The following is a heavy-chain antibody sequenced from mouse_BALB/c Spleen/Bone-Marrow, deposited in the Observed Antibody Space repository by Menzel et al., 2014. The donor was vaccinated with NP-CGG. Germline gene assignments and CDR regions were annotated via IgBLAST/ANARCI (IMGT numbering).Heavy chain of an antibody. V-gene: IGHV1-85*01. D-gene: IGHD2-4*01. J-gene: IGHJ3*01. CDR2: IFPGDGST. CDR3: ARRVYYDYDGGAWFAY. Sequence: QVQLQQSGAELVKPGASVKLSCKASGYTFTSYDINWVRQRPEQGLEWIGWIFPGDGSTKYNEKFKGKATLTTDKSSSTDYMQRSRLTSEDSAVYFCARRVYYDYDGGAWFAYWGQGTLVTVSA. CDR1: GYTFTSYD.